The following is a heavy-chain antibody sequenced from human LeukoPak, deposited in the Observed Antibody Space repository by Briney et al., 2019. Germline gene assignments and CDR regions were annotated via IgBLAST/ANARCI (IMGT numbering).Heavy chain of an antibody. Sequence: GGSLRLSCAASGFTFSSYAMSWVRQAPGKGLEWVASISSSSTYIYHADSVKGRFTISRDNAKNSLSLQMNSLRAEDTAVYYCARGSSGNRYDVWGQGTTVTVSS. CDR3: ARGSSGNRYDV. CDR2: ISSSSTYI. J-gene: IGHJ6*02. V-gene: IGHV3-21*01. D-gene: IGHD5-12*01. CDR1: GFTFSSYA.